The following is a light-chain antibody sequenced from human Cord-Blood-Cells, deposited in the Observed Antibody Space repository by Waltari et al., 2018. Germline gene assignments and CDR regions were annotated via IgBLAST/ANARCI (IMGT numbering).Light chain of an antibody. CDR3: CSYAGSSTYV. V-gene: IGLV2-23*02. CDR1: SSDVVSFTL. J-gene: IGLJ1*01. CDR2: EVS. Sequence: QSARTPPASVSGSPGQSFTISCPATSSDVVSFTLGSWYQQHPGKAPKLMIYEVSKRPSGVSNRFSGSKSGNTASLTISGLQAEDEADYYCCSYAGSSTYVFGTGTKVTVL.